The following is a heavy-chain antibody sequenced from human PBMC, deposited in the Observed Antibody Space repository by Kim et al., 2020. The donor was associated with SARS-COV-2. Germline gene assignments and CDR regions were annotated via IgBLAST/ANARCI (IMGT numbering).Heavy chain of an antibody. CDR3: ARGGWITMVRGVIVTFDP. CDR2: INHSGST. CDR1: GGSFSGYY. V-gene: IGHV4-34*01. Sequence: SETLSLTCAVYGGSFSGYYWSWIRQPPGKGLEWIGEINHSGSTNYNPSLKSRVTISVDTSKNQFSLKLSSVTAAGTAVYYCARGGWITMVRGVIVTFDPWGQGTLVTVSS. D-gene: IGHD3-10*01. J-gene: IGHJ5*02.